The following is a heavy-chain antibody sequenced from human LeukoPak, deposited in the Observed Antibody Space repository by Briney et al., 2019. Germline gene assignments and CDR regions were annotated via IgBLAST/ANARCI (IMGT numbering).Heavy chain of an antibody. CDR1: GGSISSGGYY. CDR3: ARDLRLMVGDYYYYYGMDV. CDR2: IYYSGST. J-gene: IGHJ6*02. Sequence: PSQTLSLTCTVSGGSISSGGYYWSWIRQHPGKGLEWIGYIYYSGSTYYNPSLKSRVTISVDTSKNQFSLKLSSVTAADTAVYYCARDLRLMVGDYYYYYGMDVWGQGTTVTVSS. D-gene: IGHD2-15*01. V-gene: IGHV4-31*03.